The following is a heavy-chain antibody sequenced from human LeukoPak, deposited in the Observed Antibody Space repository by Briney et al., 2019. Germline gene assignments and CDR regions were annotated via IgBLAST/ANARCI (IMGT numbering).Heavy chain of an antibody. CDR2: LIPMFGTA. D-gene: IGHD3-10*01. Sequence: SVKVSCKASGGTFSSYAITWVRQAPGQGLEWMGGLIPMFGTANYAQKFQGRVTITADKSTSTAYMELSSLRSEDTAVYYCARGYYGSGNYYYYMDVWGKGTTVTVSS. CDR1: GGTFSSYA. J-gene: IGHJ6*03. CDR3: ARGYYGSGNYYYYMDV. V-gene: IGHV1-69*06.